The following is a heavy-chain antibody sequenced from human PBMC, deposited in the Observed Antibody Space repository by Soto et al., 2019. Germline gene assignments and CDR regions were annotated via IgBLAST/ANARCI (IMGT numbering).Heavy chain of an antibody. J-gene: IGHJ5*02. CDR3: ARERESGRQHWFDP. Sequence: QVRLVESGGGVVQPGRSLRLSCAASGFTFRAYVMHWVRQAPGKGLEWVAVTSFDGSNQYYADSVKGRFSISRDNSKNLLYLQMNSLRVDDTAMYYCARERESGRQHWFDPWGQGTLVTVSS. CDR2: TSFDGSNQ. D-gene: IGHD3-10*01. V-gene: IGHV3-30-3*01. CDR1: GFTFRAYV.